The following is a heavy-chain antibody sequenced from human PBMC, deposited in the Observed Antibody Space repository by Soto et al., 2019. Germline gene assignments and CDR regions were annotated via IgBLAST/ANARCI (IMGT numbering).Heavy chain of an antibody. CDR2: ISSSSSYI. V-gene: IGHV3-21*01. Sequence: PGGSLRLSCAASGFTFSSYSMNWVRQAPGKGLEWVSSISSSSSYIYYADSVKGRFTISRDNAKNSLYLQMNSLRAEDTAVYYCARDRRTLGDIVVVPAAQFGPWGQGTLVTVSS. J-gene: IGHJ5*02. D-gene: IGHD2-2*01. CDR3: ARDRRTLGDIVVVPAAQFGP. CDR1: GFTFSSYS.